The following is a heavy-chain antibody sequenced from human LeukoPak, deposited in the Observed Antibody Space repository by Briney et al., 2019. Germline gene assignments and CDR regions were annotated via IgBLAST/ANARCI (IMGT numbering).Heavy chain of an antibody. V-gene: IGHV1-18*01. Sequence: ASVKVSYKASRYTFTPYGISWVRQAAGQELAGMGWISAYNGNTNYAQKLQGRVTMTTDTSTSTAYMELRSMRSDDTAVYYCARDYPYSSSWYGDDAFDIWGQGTMVTVSS. CDR3: ARDYPYSSSWYGDDAFDI. CDR1: RYTFTPYG. D-gene: IGHD6-13*01. CDR2: ISAYNGNT. J-gene: IGHJ3*02.